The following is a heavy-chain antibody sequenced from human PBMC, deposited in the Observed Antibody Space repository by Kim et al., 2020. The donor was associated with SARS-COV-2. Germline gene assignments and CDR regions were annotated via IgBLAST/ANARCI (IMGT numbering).Heavy chain of an antibody. J-gene: IGHJ6*02. CDR1: GFTFSTYS. V-gene: IGHV3-48*02. CDR3: ARDVVVRGVSYYSMDV. Sequence: GGSLRLSCAASGFTFSTYSMTWVRQAPGKGLEWVSYISSSSSTIYYADSVKGRFTISRDNAKNSLYLQMNSLRDEDTAVYYCARDVVVRGVSYYSMDVWGPGTTVPGSS. CDR2: ISSSSSTI. D-gene: IGHD3-10*01.